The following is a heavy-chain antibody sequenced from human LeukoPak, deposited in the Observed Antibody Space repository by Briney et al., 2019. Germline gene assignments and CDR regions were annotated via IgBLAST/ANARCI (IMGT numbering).Heavy chain of an antibody. V-gene: IGHV4-30-4*08. CDR2: IYYSGST. CDR3: ARGEVVVALVY. D-gene: IGHD2-15*01. CDR1: GGSISSGDYY. J-gene: IGHJ4*02. Sequence: SETLSLTCTVSGGSISSGDYYWSWIRQPPGKGLEWIGYIYYSGSTYYNPSLKSRVTISVDTSKNQFSLKLSSVTAADTAVYYCARGEVVVALVYWGQGTLVTVSS.